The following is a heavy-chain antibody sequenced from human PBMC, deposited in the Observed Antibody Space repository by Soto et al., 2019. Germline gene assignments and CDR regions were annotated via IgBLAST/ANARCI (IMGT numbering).Heavy chain of an antibody. CDR3: ARDYYDSSGYYY. CDR1: GFTFSSYS. D-gene: IGHD3-22*01. J-gene: IGHJ4*02. Sequence: ESGGGLVKPGGSLRLSCAASGFTFSSYSMNWVRQAPGRGLEWVSSISSSSSSIYYADSLKGRFTISRDNAKNSLYLQMNSLRAEDTAVYYCARDYYDSSGYYYWGQGTLVTVSS. V-gene: IGHV3-21*01. CDR2: ISSSSSSI.